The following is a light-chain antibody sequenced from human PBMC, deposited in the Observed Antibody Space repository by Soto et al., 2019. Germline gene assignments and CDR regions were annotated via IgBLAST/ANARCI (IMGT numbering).Light chain of an antibody. Sequence: DIQMTQSPSSVSASVGDRVTITCRASRDISTWLAWYQQKPGKAPKLLIYDASSLESGVPSRFSGSGSGTEFTPTISRMEPEDFATYYCQQYNSYSFGQGTKVDIK. V-gene: IGKV1-5*01. J-gene: IGKJ1*01. CDR3: QQYNSYS. CDR2: DAS. CDR1: RDISTW.